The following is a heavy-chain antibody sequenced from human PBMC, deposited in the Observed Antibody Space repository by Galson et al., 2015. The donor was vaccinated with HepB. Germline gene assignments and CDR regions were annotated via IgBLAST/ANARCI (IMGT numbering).Heavy chain of an antibody. Sequence: SLRLSCAASGFTFSSYAMSWVRQAPGKGLERVSVISGSGGNTYNADSVKGRFTISRDNSKNTLYLQMNSLRAEDTAVYYCAKVRAATGLNDAFDIWGQGTVVTVSS. CDR3: AKVRAATGLNDAFDI. CDR1: GFTFSSYA. D-gene: IGHD6-13*01. J-gene: IGHJ3*02. V-gene: IGHV3-23*01. CDR2: ISGSGGNT.